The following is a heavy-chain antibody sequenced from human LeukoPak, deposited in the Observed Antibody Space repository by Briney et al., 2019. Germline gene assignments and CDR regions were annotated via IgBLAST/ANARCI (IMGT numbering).Heavy chain of an antibody. CDR2: ISYDGSNK. J-gene: IGHJ4*02. Sequence: GGSLRLSCAASGFTFSSYAMHWVRQAPGKGLEWVAVISYDGSNKYYADSVKGRFTISRDNSKNTLYLQMNSLRAEDTAVYYCARATYHYDSSGYYYDEGGYYFDSWGQGTLVTVSS. D-gene: IGHD3-22*01. CDR1: GFTFSSYA. CDR3: ARATYHYDSSGYYYDEGGYYFDS. V-gene: IGHV3-30*04.